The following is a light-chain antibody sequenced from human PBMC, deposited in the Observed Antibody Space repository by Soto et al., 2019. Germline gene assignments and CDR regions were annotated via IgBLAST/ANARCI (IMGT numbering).Light chain of an antibody. Sequence: EVVMTQSPATLSVSPGERATLSCRASQSVTTNMAWYQQKPGQAPRLLIYGASTRATGIPARFSGSGSGTDFTLTISSLQSEDFAVYYCQQYNNWPQWTLGQGTKVDIK. CDR3: QQYNNWPQWT. V-gene: IGKV3-15*01. J-gene: IGKJ1*01. CDR1: QSVTTN. CDR2: GAS.